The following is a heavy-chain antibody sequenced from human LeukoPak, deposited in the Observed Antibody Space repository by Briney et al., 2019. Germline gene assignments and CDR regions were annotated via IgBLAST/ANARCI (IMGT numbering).Heavy chain of an antibody. J-gene: IGHJ4*02. CDR2: IGGSGGST. D-gene: IGHD3-10*01. V-gene: IGHV3-23*01. CDR1: GFTFTSYA. Sequence: GGSLRLSCAASGFTFTSYAMSWVRQAPGKGLEWVSAIGGSGGSTHYADSVKGRFTISRDNSKKTLYLQMNSLRAEDTAVYYCAKDRGTKYYYGSGRAYWGQGTLVTVSS. CDR3: AKDRGTKYYYGSGRAY.